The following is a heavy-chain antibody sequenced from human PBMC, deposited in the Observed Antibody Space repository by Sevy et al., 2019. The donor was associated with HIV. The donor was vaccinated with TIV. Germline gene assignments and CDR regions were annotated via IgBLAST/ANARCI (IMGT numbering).Heavy chain of an antibody. CDR3: ARDGGDCYSKNECWFDS. Sequence: GGSLRLSCAASGFTFSAYSMNWVRQAPGKGLEWVSYISSSSGTIYYADSVKGPFTISRDNAKSSLYLQMNGLRAEDTAVYYCARDGGDCYSKNECWFDSWGQGTLVTVSS. J-gene: IGHJ5*01. D-gene: IGHD2-21*01. V-gene: IGHV3-48*01. CDR2: ISSSSGTI. CDR1: GFTFSAYS.